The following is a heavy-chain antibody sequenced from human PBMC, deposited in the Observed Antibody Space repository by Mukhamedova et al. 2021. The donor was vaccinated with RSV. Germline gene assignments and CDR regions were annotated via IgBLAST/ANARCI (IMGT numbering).Heavy chain of an antibody. V-gene: IGHV4-59*12. CDR2: AYNTGST. J-gene: IGHJ6*03. CDR3: ARGSVYDFWYNYYYMDV. Sequence: GLEWIAYAYNTGSTRYNPSLKNRLTISVDSSKNQFSLKLTSATDSDTAIYYCARGSVYDFWYNYYYMDVWGRGTTVTVSS. D-gene: IGHD3/OR15-3a*01.